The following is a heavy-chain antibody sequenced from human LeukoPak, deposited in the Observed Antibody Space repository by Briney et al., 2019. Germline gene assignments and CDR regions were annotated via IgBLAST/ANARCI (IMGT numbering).Heavy chain of an antibody. D-gene: IGHD3-22*01. Sequence: ASVKVSCKASGGTFSSYAISWVRQAPGQGLEWMGGIIPIFGTANYAQKFQGRVTITADESTSTAYMELSSLRSEDTAVYYCASRVRYYDSSGYWSDCWGQGTLVTVSS. J-gene: IGHJ4*02. V-gene: IGHV1-69*13. CDR1: GGTFSSYA. CDR2: IIPIFGTA. CDR3: ASRVRYYDSSGYWSDC.